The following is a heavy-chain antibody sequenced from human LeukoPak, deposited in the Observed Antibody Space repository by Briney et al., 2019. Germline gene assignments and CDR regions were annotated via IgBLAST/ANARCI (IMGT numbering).Heavy chain of an antibody. V-gene: IGHV1-18*01. J-gene: IGHJ6*02. CDR2: ISAYNGNT. CDR3: ARDGSFGYCGGDCYFWDYYYGMDV. D-gene: IGHD2-21*02. Sequence: ASVNVSCKASGYTFTSYGISWVRQAPGQGLEWMGWISAYNGNTNYAQKLQGRVTMTTDTSTSTAYMELGSLRSDDTAVYYCARDGSFGYCGGDCYFWDYYYGMDVWGQGTTVTVSS. CDR1: GYTFTSYG.